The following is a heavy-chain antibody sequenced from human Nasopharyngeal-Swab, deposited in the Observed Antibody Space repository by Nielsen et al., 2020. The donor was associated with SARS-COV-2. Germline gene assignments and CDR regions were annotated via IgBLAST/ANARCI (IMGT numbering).Heavy chain of an antibody. J-gene: IGHJ3*02. CDR1: GGTFSSYA. CDR3: ARDGYGNGAFDI. D-gene: IGHD1-1*01. CDR2: IIPIFGTA. Sequence: SVKVSCKASGGTFSSYAISWVRQAPGQGLEWMGGIIPIFGTANYAQKFQGRVTITADESTSTAYMELGSLRSEDTAVYYCARDGYGNGAFDIWGQGTMVTVSS. V-gene: IGHV1-69*13.